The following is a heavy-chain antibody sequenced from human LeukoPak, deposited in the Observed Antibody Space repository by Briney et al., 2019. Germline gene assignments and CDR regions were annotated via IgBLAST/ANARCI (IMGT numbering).Heavy chain of an antibody. V-gene: IGHV1-2*02. CDR2: INPNSGGT. Sequence: ASVKVSCKASGYTFTGYYMHWVRQAPGQGLEWTGWINPNSGGTNYAQKFQGRVTMTRDTSISTAYMELSRLRSDDTAVYYCAREALIPRYFDWYENWFDPWGQGTLVTVSS. CDR1: GYTFTGYY. D-gene: IGHD3-9*01. CDR3: AREALIPRYFDWYENWFDP. J-gene: IGHJ5*02.